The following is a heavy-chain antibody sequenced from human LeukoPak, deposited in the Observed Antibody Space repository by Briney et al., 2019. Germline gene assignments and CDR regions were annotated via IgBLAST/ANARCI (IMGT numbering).Heavy chain of an antibody. CDR2: ISYDGSNK. CDR3: AKLDGY. D-gene: IGHD3/OR15-3a*01. J-gene: IGHJ4*02. V-gene: IGHV3-30*18. CDR1: GFTFSSYG. Sequence: GRSLRLSCAASGFTFSSYGMHWVRQAPGKGLEWVAVISYDGSNKYYADSVKGRFTISGDNSKSTLYLQMNSQGAEDTAVYYCAKLDGYWGQGTLVTVSS.